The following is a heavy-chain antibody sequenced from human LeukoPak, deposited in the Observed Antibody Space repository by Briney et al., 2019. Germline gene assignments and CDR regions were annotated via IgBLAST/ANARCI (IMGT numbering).Heavy chain of an antibody. D-gene: IGHD5-12*01. CDR1: GGTFNSYA. CDR3: ARSFHSGYDYFDY. Sequence: SLKLSCKASGGTFNSYALSWVRQAPGQPLEWMGGIIPIFATANYAQKFHARVTITADESTSTAYMELSSLRSEDTAVYYCARSFHSGYDYFDYWAQGTLVTVSS. J-gene: IGHJ4*02. V-gene: IGHV1-69*13. CDR2: IIPIFATA.